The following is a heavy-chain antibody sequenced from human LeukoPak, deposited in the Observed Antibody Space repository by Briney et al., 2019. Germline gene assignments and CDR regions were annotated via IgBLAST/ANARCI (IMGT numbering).Heavy chain of an antibody. D-gene: IGHD3-10*01. J-gene: IGHJ3*02. V-gene: IGHV1-69*05. Sequence: ASVKVSCKASGGTFNSYAISWVRQAPGQGLEWMGGIIPIFGTANYAQKFQGRVTITTDESTSTASMELSSLRSEDTAVYYCARALGGGGDAFDIWGQGTMVTVSS. CDR1: GGTFNSYA. CDR2: IIPIFGTA. CDR3: ARALGGGGDAFDI.